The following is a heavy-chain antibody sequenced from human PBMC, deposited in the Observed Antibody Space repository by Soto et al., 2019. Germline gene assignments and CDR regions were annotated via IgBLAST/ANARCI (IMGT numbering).Heavy chain of an antibody. D-gene: IGHD3-16*02. V-gene: IGHV4-34*01. CDR2: INHSGST. CDR3: ARGLLGDYDYIWGSYRPTGTSQYYFDY. CDR1: GGSFSGYY. J-gene: IGHJ4*02. Sequence: SETLSLTCAVYGGSFSGYYWSWIRQPPGKGLEWIGEINHSGSTNYNPSLKSRVTISVDTSKNQFSLKLSSVTAADTAVYYCARGLLGDYDYIWGSYRPTGTSQYYFDYWGQGTLVTVSS.